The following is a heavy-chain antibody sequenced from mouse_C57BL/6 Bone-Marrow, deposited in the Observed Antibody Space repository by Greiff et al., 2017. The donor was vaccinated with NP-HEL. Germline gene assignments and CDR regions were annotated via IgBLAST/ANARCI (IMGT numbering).Heavy chain of an antibody. CDR1: GFTFSSYA. D-gene: IGHD1-1*01. CDR3: AREGEGYYGSSYPFAY. V-gene: IGHV5-4*01. Sequence: EVQVVESGGGLVKPGGSLKLSCAASGFTFSSYAMSWVRQTPEKRLEWVATISDGGSYTYYPDNVKGRFTISRDNAKNNLYLQMSHLKSEDTAMYYCAREGEGYYGSSYPFAYWGQGTLVTVSA. CDR2: ISDGGSYT. J-gene: IGHJ3*01.